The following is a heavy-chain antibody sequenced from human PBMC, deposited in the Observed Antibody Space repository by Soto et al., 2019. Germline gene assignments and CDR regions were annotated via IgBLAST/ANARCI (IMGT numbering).Heavy chain of an antibody. CDR2: YDPEDDET. CDR1: GDTLTELS. Sequence: ASVKVSCKVSGDTLTELSMHWVRQAPGKGLEWMGGYDPEDDETIYARKFQGRVTMTEDTSTDTAYLELSNLRSEDTAVYYCGTESGWYNWFDPWGQGTLVTVSS. D-gene: IGHD6-19*01. CDR3: GTESGWYNWFDP. V-gene: IGHV1-24*01. J-gene: IGHJ5*02.